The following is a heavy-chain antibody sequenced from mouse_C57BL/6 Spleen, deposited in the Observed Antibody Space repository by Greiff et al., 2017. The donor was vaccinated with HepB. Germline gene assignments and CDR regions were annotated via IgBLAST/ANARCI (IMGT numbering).Heavy chain of an antibody. CDR3: ARDGHYYAGFAY. J-gene: IGHJ3*01. CDR2: SRNKANDYTT. Sequence: EVQLVESGGGLVQSGRSLRLSCATSGFTFSDFYMEWVRQAPGKGLEWIAASRNKANDYTTEYSASVKGRFIVSRDTSQSILYLQMNALRAEDTAIYYCARDGHYYAGFAYWGQGTLVTVSA. V-gene: IGHV7-1*01. CDR1: GFTFSDFY. D-gene: IGHD1-2*01.